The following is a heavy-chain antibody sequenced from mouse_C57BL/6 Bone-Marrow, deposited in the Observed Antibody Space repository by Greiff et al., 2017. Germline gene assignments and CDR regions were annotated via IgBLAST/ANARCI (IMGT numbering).Heavy chain of an antibody. J-gene: IGHJ2*01. Sequence: VQLQQSGAELVRPGASVKLSCTASGFNIKDDYMHWVKQRPEQGLEWIGWIYPENGDTEYASKFQGKATITADTSSNTAYLQLSSLTSEDTAVYYCTHSIGGFDYWGQGTTLTVSS. V-gene: IGHV14-4*01. D-gene: IGHD2-10*02. CDR2: IYPENGDT. CDR1: GFNIKDDY. CDR3: THSIGGFDY.